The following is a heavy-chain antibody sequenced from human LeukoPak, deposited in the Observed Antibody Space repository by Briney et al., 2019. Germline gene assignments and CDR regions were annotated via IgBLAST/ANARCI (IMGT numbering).Heavy chain of an antibody. CDR3: ATSLTTLGWLDP. V-gene: IGHV1-24*01. Sequence: ASVKVSCKVSGYTLTELSMHWVRQAPGKGLEWMGGFDPEDGETIYAQKFQGRVTMTEDTSTDTAYMELSSLRSEDTAVYYRATSLTTLGWLDPWGQGTLVTVSS. D-gene: IGHD4-11*01. J-gene: IGHJ5*02. CDR2: FDPEDGET. CDR1: GYTLTELS.